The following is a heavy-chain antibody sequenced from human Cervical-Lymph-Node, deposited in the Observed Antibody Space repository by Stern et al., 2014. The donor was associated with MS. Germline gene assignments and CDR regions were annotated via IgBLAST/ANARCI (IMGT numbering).Heavy chain of an antibody. CDR2: ISYNGNNH. J-gene: IGHJ4*02. D-gene: IGHD6-19*01. V-gene: IGHV3-30*18. CDR3: AKGKRPVAFRFES. CDR1: GFTFSNYG. Sequence: QVQLVQSGGGMVQPWRALRLSCVASGFTFSNYGMHWVRPAPGKGLEWLAVISYNGNNHFSADSVQGRFTISRDNSKNTLYLQMNSLRTEDTAVYYCAKGKRPVAFRFESWGQGTLVTVSS.